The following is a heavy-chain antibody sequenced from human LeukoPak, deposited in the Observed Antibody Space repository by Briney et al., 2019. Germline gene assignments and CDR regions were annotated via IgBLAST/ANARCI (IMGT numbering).Heavy chain of an antibody. V-gene: IGHV4-59*01. CDR3: ARAWGVADAFDI. D-gene: IGHD3-10*01. CDR1: GGSISSYY. CDR2: IYYSGST. Sequence: SETLSLTCTVSGGSISSYYWSWIRQPPGKGLEWIGYIYYSGSTNYNPSLKSRVTISVDTSKNQFSLKLSSVTAADTAVYYCARAWGVADAFDIWGQGTMVTVSS. J-gene: IGHJ3*02.